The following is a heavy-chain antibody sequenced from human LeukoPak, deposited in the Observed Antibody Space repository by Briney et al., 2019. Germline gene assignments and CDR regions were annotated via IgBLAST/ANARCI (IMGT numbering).Heavy chain of an antibody. CDR2: VYYTGST. CDR3: ARHRAYSSSSPFDY. J-gene: IGHJ4*02. V-gene: IGHV4-59*08. D-gene: IGHD6-6*01. CDR1: GGSVSSYY. Sequence: SETLSLTCSVSGGSVSSYYWSWIRQPPGKGLEWIGYVYYTGSTNYNPSLKSRVTMFEDKSKNQFSLRLYSVTVADTAVYYCARHRAYSSSSPFDYWGQGTLVTVSS.